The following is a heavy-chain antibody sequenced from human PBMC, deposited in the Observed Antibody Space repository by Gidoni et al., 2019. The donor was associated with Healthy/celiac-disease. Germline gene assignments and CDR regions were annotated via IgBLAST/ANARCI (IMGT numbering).Heavy chain of an antibody. D-gene: IGHD3-10*01. J-gene: IGHJ4*02. CDR2: IIPSIGIA. CDR1: GGTFSSYT. V-gene: IGHV1-69*02. CDR3: ARIYYYGSGSYHPGDY. Sequence: QVQLVQSGAAVKKPGSSLKVSCKASGGTFSSYTTSWVRQAPGQWLEWMGRIIPSIGIANYAQKFQGRVTITADKYTSTAYMELSSLRSEETAVYYCARIYYYGSGSYHPGDYWGQGTLVTVSS.